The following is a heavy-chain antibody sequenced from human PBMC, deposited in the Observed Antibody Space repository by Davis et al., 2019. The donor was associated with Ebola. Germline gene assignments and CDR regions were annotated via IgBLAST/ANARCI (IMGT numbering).Heavy chain of an antibody. CDR3: ARVLRAYNRYYGMDV. CDR2: IDTAGDT. CDR1: GFTFSSYD. Sequence: GESLKISCAASGFTFSSYDMHWVRQATGKGLEWVSAIDTAGDTYYPGSVKGRFTISRENAKNSLYLQMNSLRAEDTAVYYCARVLRAYNRYYGMDVWGQGTTVTVSS. V-gene: IGHV3-13*01. J-gene: IGHJ6*02. D-gene: IGHD1-14*01.